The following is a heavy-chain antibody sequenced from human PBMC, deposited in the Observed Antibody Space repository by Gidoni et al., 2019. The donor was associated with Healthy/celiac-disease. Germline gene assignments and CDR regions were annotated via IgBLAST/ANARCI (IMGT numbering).Heavy chain of an antibody. CDR3: AKDRSGDTAMDPFDY. CDR1: GFTFSSYA. Sequence: EVQLLESGGGLVQPGGSLRLSCAASGFTFSSYAMSWVRQAPGKGLEWVSAMSGSGGSTYYADSVKGRFTISRDNSKNTLYLQMNSLRAEDTAVYYCAKDRSGDTAMDPFDYWGQGTLVTVSS. CDR2: MSGSGGST. V-gene: IGHV3-23*01. J-gene: IGHJ4*02. D-gene: IGHD5-18*01.